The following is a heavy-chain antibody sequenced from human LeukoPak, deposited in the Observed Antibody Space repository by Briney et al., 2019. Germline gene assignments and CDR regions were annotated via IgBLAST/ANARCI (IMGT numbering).Heavy chain of an antibody. CDR3: ARDRITMVRGVTYYYGMDV. CDR1: GFTFSDYY. CDR2: IKKDGSEK. J-gene: IGHJ6*02. D-gene: IGHD3-10*01. Sequence: GGSLRLSCAASGFTFSDYYMSWIRQAPGKGLEWVANIKKDGSEKYFVDSVKGRFTISRDNSKNTLYLQMNSLRAEDTAVYYCARDRITMVRGVTYYYGMDVWGQGTTVTVSS. V-gene: IGHV3-7*01.